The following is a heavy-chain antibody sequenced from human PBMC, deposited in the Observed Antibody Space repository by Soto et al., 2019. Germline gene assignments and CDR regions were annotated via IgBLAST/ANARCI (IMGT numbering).Heavy chain of an antibody. V-gene: IGHV3-74*01. Sequence: EVQLVESGGGLVQPGGSLRLSCAASGFTFSSYWMHWVRQAPGKGLVWVSRINSDGSSTSYADSVKGRFTISRDNAKKTLYLQMNSLRAEYTAVYYCVRTSLVVAAATREDYWGQGTLVTVSS. CDR2: INSDGSST. J-gene: IGHJ4*02. D-gene: IGHD2-15*01. CDR3: VRTSLVVAAATREDY. CDR1: GFTFSSYW.